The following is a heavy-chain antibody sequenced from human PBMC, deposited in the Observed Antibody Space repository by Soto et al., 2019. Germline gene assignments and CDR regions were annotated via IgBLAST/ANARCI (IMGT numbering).Heavy chain of an antibody. J-gene: IGHJ6*03. Sequence: QVRLQESGPGLVKPSETLSLTCTVSDGSINSDYWSWIRQPPGKGLEWIGYIFYTGSTNYNPSLQRRVDISLGQSKNHFSLHLTSVTAADTAVYYCARGYYYYYIDVWGRGTTVTVSS. V-gene: IGHV4-59*01. CDR1: DGSINSDY. CDR2: IFYTGST. CDR3: ARGYYYYYIDV.